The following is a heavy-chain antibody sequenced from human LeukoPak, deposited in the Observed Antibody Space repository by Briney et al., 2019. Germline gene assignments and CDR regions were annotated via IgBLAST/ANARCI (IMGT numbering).Heavy chain of an antibody. J-gene: IGHJ4*02. CDR1: GGSISSYY. CDR2: IYTSGST. CDR3: ARDRGRYCTNGVCPRGYDY. D-gene: IGHD2-8*01. V-gene: IGHV4-4*07. Sequence: PSETLSLTCTVSGGSISSYYWSWIRQPAGKGLEWIGRIYTSGSTNYNPSLKSRVTMSVDTSKNQFSLKLSSVNAADTAVYYCARDRGRYCTNGVCPRGYDYWGQGTLVTVSS.